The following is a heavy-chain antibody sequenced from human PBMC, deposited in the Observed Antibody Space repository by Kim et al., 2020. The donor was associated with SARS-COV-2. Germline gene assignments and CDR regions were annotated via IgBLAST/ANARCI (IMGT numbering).Heavy chain of an antibody. CDR3: AREGLVDATTPYFDR. J-gene: IGHJ4*02. D-gene: IGHD2-15*01. CDR1: GYTFTNYG. V-gene: IGHV1-18*01. Sequence: ASVKVSCKASGYTFTNYGISWVRQAPGQRLEYMGWISAHNGNTNFAPKFQGRVTMTTDTSTSTAYMEMRNLTSDDTAVYYCAREGLVDATTPYFDRWGQGTLVTVST. CDR2: ISAHNGNT.